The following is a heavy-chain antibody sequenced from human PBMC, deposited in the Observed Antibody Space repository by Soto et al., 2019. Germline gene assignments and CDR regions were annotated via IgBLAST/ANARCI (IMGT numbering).Heavy chain of an antibody. CDR1: GGSISSSSYH. CDR3: ARTANWLDP. V-gene: IGHV4-39*01. Sequence: QLQLQESGPGLVKASETLSLTCTVSGGSISSSSYHWGWIRQPPGKGLEWIGNSHYSGSAYYNPSLKSRVTISVDTSKNQVSLKLSSVTAADTAVYYRARTANWLDPWGQGTLVTVSS. J-gene: IGHJ5*02. CDR2: SHYSGSA.